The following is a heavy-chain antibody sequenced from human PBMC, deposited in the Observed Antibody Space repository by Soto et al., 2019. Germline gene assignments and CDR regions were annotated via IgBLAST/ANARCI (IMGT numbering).Heavy chain of an antibody. D-gene: IGHD3-10*01. J-gene: IGHJ5*02. V-gene: IGHV4-39*01. Sequence: SETLSLTCSVSGGSISSFTCYWGWIRQPPGKGLEWIGTVYYNENTYYNPSLKSRVTITVDTAKNQFSLNLRSVTAADTAMYFCARRERYYGSPGWFDPWGPGTLVTVSS. CDR3: ARRERYYGSPGWFDP. CDR1: GGSISSFTCY. CDR2: VYYNENT.